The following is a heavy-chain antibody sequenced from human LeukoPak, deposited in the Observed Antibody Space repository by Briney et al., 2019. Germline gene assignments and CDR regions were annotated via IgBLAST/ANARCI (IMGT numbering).Heavy chain of an antibody. CDR1: GYTFTSYY. CDR3: ARVASSGNDAFDI. J-gene: IGHJ3*02. CDR2: INPSGGST. D-gene: IGHD3-10*01. Sequence: GASVEVSCKASGYTFTSYYIHWVRQAPGQGLEWMGIINPSGGSTSYAQKFQGRVTMTRDTSTSTVYMELSSLRSEDTAVYYCARVASSGNDAFDIWGQGAMVTVSS. V-gene: IGHV1-46*01.